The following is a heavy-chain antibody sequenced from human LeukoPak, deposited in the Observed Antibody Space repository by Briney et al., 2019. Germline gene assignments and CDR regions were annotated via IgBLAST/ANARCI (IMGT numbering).Heavy chain of an antibody. CDR3: ARVPLPYYYMDV. J-gene: IGHJ6*03. CDR1: GYTFTGYY. V-gene: IGHV1-2*06. Sequence: ASVKVSCKASGYTFTGYYMHWVRQAPGQGLEWMGRINPNSGGTNYAQKFQGRVTMTRDTSISTAYMELSRLSSDDTAVYYCARVPLPYYYMDVWGKGTTVTVSS. CDR2: INPNSGGT.